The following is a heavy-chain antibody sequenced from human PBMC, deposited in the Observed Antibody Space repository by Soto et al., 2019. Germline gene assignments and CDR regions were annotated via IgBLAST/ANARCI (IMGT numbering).Heavy chain of an antibody. CDR1: GYTFTSYA. Sequence: QVQLVQSGAEVRKPGASVKVSCKASGYTFTSYAMHWVRQAPGQRLEGMGWINAGNGNTNSSQKFPGRVTITRDTSASTASMELSSLRSEDTAVYYCARAYYYGSGTPGGLDVWGQGTTVTVSS. CDR3: ARAYYYGSGTPGGLDV. V-gene: IGHV1-3*01. D-gene: IGHD3-10*01. J-gene: IGHJ6*02. CDR2: INAGNGNT.